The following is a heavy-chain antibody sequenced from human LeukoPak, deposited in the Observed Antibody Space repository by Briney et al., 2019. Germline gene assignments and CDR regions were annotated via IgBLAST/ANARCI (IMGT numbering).Heavy chain of an antibody. CDR1: GFTFSTYT. CDR3: AIDPNWGTHS. V-gene: IGHV3-23*01. J-gene: IGHJ4*02. Sequence: GGSLRHSCAASGFTFSTYTMYWVRHPPGKRLEWVSIIGNNGGGIHYADSVRGRFTISRDNPKNALYLQMNSLRVEDTAVYYCAIDPNWGTHSWGQGVLVTVSS. CDR2: IGNNGGGI. D-gene: IGHD7-27*01.